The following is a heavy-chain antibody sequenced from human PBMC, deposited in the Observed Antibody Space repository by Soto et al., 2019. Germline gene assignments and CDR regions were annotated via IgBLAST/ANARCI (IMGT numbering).Heavy chain of an antibody. D-gene: IGHD3-10*01. J-gene: IGHJ4*02. CDR3: ASWPHTPTGEDY. CDR2: IYHSGST. CDR1: GGSSRSIDC. V-gene: IGHV4-4*02. Sequence: ASEILSLTCAVAGGSSRSIDCWRWVRQPPGKGLEWIGEIYHSGSTNYNPSLKSRVTISVDKSKNQFSLKLSSVTAADTAAYYCASWPHTPTGEDYCGQATLVTVSS.